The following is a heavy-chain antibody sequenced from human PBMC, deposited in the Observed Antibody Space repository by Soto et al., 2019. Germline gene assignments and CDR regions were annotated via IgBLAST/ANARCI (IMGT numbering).Heavy chain of an antibody. Sequence: EVQLVESGGGLVQPGESLRLSCAASGFTFSYYWMHWVRQAPGKGLVWVSRIHSDGSSTTYADSVKGRFTISRDNARNTLYPQMNSLRAGDTAVYYCARGDRGAFDLWGQGTVVTVSS. CDR1: GFTFSYYW. CDR3: ARGDRGAFDL. V-gene: IGHV3-74*01. J-gene: IGHJ3*01. D-gene: IGHD1-26*01. CDR2: IHSDGSST.